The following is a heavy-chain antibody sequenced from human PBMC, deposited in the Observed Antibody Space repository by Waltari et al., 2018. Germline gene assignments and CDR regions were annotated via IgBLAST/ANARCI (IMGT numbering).Heavy chain of an antibody. CDR2: ISGSGGST. D-gene: IGHD3-3*01. Sequence: EVQLLESGGGLVQPGGSLRLSCAASGFPFSSYAMSWVRPAPGKGLEWGSAISGSGGSTYYADSVKGRFTISRYNSKNTLYLQMNSLRAEDTAVYYCAKGDRDYDFWSGHYFDYWGQGTLVTVSS. J-gene: IGHJ4*02. CDR3: AKGDRDYDFWSGHYFDY. CDR1: GFPFSSYA. V-gene: IGHV3-23*01.